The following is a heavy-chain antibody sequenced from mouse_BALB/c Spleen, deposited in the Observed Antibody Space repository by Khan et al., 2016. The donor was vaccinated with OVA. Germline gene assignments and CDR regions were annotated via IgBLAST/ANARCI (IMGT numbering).Heavy chain of an antibody. Sequence: QIQLVQSGPELKKPGETVKISCKASAYTFTDYSMHWVKQAPGKGLKWMGWINTETGEPTYADDFKGRFAFSLETSASTAYLQINNLKNEDTATYFVARRGGSYAMDYWGQGTSVTVSS. CDR3: ARRGGSYAMDY. CDR1: AYTFTDYS. V-gene: IGHV9-2-1*01. J-gene: IGHJ4*01. CDR2: INTETGEP.